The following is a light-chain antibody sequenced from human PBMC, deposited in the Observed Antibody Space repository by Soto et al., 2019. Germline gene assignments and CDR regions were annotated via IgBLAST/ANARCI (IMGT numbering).Light chain of an antibody. CDR3: SSYTSRSTLV. CDR2: DVS. V-gene: IGLV2-14*01. J-gene: IGLJ2*01. Sequence: QAVVTQPASVSGSPGQSITISCTGTSSDVGGYNYVSWYQQHPGKAPKLMIYDVSNRPSGVSNRFSGSKSGNTASLTISGLHAEDEADYYCSSYTSRSTLVFGGGTKLTVL. CDR1: SSDVGGYNY.